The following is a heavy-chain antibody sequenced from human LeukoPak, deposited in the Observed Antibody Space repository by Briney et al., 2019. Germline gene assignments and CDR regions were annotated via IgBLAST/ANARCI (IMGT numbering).Heavy chain of an antibody. D-gene: IGHD3-3*01. CDR1: GYTFTSYY. V-gene: IGHV1-46*01. CDR3: ARDGGLLEWFFPRARXWFDP. J-gene: IGHJ5*02. CDR2: INPSGGST. Sequence: ASVKVSCKASGYTFTSYYMHWVRQAPGQGLEWMGIINPSGGSTSYAQKFQGRVTMTRDTSTSTVYMELSSLRSEDTAVYYCARDGGLLEWFFPRARXWFDPWGQGXXVXVSS.